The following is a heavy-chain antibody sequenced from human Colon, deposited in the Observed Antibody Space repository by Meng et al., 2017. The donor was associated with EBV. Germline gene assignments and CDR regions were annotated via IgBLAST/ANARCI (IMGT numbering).Heavy chain of an antibody. CDR2: ISGTGGST. D-gene: IGHD5-24*01. J-gene: IGHJ4*02. CDR1: GFTLSSYA. V-gene: IGHV3-23*01. Sequence: GDLLEFGGGLVQPGGSLIISCAASGFTLSSYAMSWVRQAPGKGLEWVSFISGTGGSTYYADSVKGRFTISRDNSKNTLYLQMNSMSAEDTAVYYCVRDGYNYVPFDYWGQGTLVTVSS. CDR3: VRDGYNYVPFDY.